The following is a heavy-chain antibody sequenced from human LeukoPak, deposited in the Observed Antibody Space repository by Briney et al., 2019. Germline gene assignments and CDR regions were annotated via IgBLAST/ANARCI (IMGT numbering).Heavy chain of an antibody. J-gene: IGHJ4*02. Sequence: GGSLRLSCAASGFTFSSDGMSWVRQAPGKGLEWVSSISASGGGTVYADSVKGRVTISRDNSKNTLYLQMNSLRADDTAVYYCARDPSDDPTGDYWGQGTLVTVSS. D-gene: IGHD1-14*01. CDR1: GFTFSSDG. CDR3: ARDPSDDPTGDY. V-gene: IGHV3-23*01. CDR2: ISASGGGT.